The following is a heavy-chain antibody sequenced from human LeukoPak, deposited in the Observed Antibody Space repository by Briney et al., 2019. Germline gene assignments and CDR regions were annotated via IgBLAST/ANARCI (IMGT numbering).Heavy chain of an antibody. J-gene: IGHJ4*02. Sequence: GGSLRLSCAASGFTFSSYWMSWVRQAPGKGLEWVANIKQDRSEKYYVDSVKGRFTISRDNAKNSLYLQMNSLRAEDTAVYYCARDLAYDILTGYSYFDYWGQGTLATVSS. CDR3: ARDLAYDILTGYSYFDY. D-gene: IGHD3-9*01. CDR2: IKQDRSEK. CDR1: GFTFSSYW. V-gene: IGHV3-7*01.